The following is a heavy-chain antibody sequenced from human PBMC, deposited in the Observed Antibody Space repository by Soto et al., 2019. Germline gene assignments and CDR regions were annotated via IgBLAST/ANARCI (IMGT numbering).Heavy chain of an antibody. V-gene: IGHV1-18*01. CDR2: ISAYNGDT. CDR1: GYTFTSYG. CDR3: ARSGAYCTSITCLFDSF. Sequence: QAQLVQSGGEVKKPGASVKVSCRASGYTFTSYGYAWVRQAPGQGLEWMGWISAYNGDTNYAQKFQDRVTLTTDTSTTTSHMELRNLGSDDTAVYYCARSGAYCTSITCLFDSFWGLGTLVIVSS. J-gene: IGHJ4*02. D-gene: IGHD2-8*01.